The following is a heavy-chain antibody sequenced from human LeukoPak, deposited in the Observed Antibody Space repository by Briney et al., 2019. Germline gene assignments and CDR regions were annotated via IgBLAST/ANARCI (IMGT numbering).Heavy chain of an antibody. V-gene: IGHV1-46*01. CDR2: INPSGGRA. J-gene: IGHJ4*02. CDR1: GYTFTSLY. CDR3: ARGAGYQLLCLGY. D-gene: IGHD2-2*01. Sequence: ASVKVSCKASGYTFTSLYMHWVRQAPGQGLEWMGIINPSGGRASYAQKFQGRVTMTRDTSTSIVHMELSSLRSEDTAVYYCARGAGYQLLCLGYWGQGTLVTVSS.